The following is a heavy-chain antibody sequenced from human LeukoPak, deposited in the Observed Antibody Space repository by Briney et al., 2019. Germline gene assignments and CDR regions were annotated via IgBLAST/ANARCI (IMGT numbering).Heavy chain of an antibody. J-gene: IGHJ4*02. CDR2: ISAYNGHT. Sequence: ASVKVSCKASGYTFTDYYIHWVRQAPGQGLEWVGWISAYNGHTKYAQKVQGRVTMTTDTSTSTAYMELRSLRSDDTAVYYCARGFPPRIYYDSSGYYSYYFDYWGQGTLVIVSS. D-gene: IGHD3-22*01. V-gene: IGHV1-18*04. CDR1: GYTFTDYY. CDR3: ARGFPPRIYYDSSGYYSYYFDY.